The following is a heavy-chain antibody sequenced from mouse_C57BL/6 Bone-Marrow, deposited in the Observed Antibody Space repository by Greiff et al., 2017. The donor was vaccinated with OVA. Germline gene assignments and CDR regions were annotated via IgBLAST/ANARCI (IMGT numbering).Heavy chain of an antibody. CDR2: IYPGSGNT. Sequence: VQLVESGPELVKPGASVKISCKASGYSFTSYYIHWVKQRPGQGLEWIGWIYPGSGNTKYNEKFKGKATLTADTSSSTAYMQLSSLTSEDSAVYYCASPYHEGYFDVWGTGTTVTVSS. J-gene: IGHJ1*03. CDR3: ASPYHEGYFDV. V-gene: IGHV1-66*01. CDR1: GYSFTSYY.